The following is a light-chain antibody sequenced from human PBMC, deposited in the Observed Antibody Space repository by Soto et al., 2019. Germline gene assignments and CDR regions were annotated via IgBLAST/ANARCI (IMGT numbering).Light chain of an antibody. CDR1: QSVGTY. V-gene: IGKV3-11*01. CDR2: DAS. J-gene: IGKJ3*01. CDR3: QQRSDWPRT. Sequence: EIVLTQSPATLSLSPGERATLSCRASQSVGTYLAWYQQKPGQAPRLLIYDASNRATGISARFSGSGSGTDFTLTISSLEPEDFAIYYCQQRSDWPRTFGPGTKVDIK.